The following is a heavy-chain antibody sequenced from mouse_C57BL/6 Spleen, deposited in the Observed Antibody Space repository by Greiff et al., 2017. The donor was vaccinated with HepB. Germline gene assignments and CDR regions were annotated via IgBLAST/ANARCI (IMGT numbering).Heavy chain of an antibody. V-gene: IGHV1-42*01. CDR1: GYSFTGYY. J-gene: IGHJ2*01. CDR2: INPSTGGT. D-gene: IGHD1-2*01. CDR3: ARWGYGLDY. Sequence: EVQLQQSGPELVKPGASVKISCKASGYSFTGYYMNWVKQSPEKSLEWIGEINPSTGGTTYNQKFKAKATLTVDKSSSTAYMQLKSLTSEDSAVYDGARWGYGLDYWGQGTTLTVSS.